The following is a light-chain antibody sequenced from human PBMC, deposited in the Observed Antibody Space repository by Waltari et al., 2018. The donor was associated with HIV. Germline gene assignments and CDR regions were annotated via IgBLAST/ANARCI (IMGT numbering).Light chain of an antibody. Sequence: QSVLTQPPSASGTPGQRVTISCSGSSSHIGSNYVYWYQQLPGTTPKLRIYGKKQRPSGVPDRFSGSKSGTSAALAISGLRSEDEADYYCAAWDDSLSGWVFGGGTKLTVL. CDR3: AAWDDSLSGWV. J-gene: IGLJ3*02. CDR2: GKK. V-gene: IGLV1-47*01. CDR1: SSHIGSNY.